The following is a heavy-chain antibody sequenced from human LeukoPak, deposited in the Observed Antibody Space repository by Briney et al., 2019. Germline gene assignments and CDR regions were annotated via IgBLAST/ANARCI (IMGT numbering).Heavy chain of an antibody. CDR3: ARDVQFPCGWYRGSWFDP. Sequence: ASVKVSCKASGYTFTSYYMHWVRQAPGQGLEWMGIINPSGGSTSYAQKFQGRVTMTRDTSTSTVYMELSSLRSEDTAVYYCARDVQFPCGWYRGSWFDPWGQGTLVTVSS. D-gene: IGHD6-19*01. V-gene: IGHV1-46*01. J-gene: IGHJ5*02. CDR2: INPSGGST. CDR1: GYTFTSYY.